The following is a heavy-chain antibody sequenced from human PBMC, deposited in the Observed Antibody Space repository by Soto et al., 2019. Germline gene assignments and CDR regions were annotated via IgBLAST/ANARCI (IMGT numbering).Heavy chain of an antibody. Sequence: QVQLVQSGAEVKKPGASVKVSCKASGYTFTSYAVHWVRQAPGQRLEWMGWINAGNDDTRYSQKFQGRVTITRDTFARTAYMELSSLRSEATAVYFCARVGPTYSWIVMTFDYWGQGTLGSVSS. V-gene: IGHV1-3*01. CDR2: INAGNDDT. J-gene: IGHJ4*02. CDR1: GYTFTSYA. D-gene: IGHD1-1*01. CDR3: ARVGPTYSWIVMTFDY.